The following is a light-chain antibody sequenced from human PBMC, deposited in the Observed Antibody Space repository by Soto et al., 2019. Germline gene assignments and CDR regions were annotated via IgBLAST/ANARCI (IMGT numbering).Light chain of an antibody. J-gene: IGKJ4*01. Sequence: DIQVTQSPPSLSASVGDRVTISCWTSQSISSSLNWYQQKSGKAPKLLIYGASNLQSGVPSRFSGRGSGTDFTLTISSLQPEDFATYYCQQRYSTPLSFGGGTKVDIK. CDR2: GAS. CDR1: QSISSS. CDR3: QQRYSTPLS. V-gene: IGKV1-39*01.